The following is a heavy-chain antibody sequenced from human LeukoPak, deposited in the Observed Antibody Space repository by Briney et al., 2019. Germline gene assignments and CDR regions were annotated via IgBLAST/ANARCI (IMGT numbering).Heavy chain of an antibody. V-gene: IGHV1-2*02. J-gene: IGHJ6*02. CDR2: INPNSGDT. Sequence: ASVRVSCKASGYTFAGYYMYWVRQAPGQGLERMGWINPNSGDTNYAQKFQGRVTMTRDTSISTAYMELSRLRSDDTAVYYCARHYYYGMDVWGQGTTVTVSS. CDR3: ARHYYYGMDV. CDR1: GYTFAGYY.